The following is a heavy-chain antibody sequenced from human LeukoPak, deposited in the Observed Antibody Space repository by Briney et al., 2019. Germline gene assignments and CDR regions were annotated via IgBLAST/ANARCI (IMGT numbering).Heavy chain of an antibody. CDR3: ARDSGDSITFPDY. J-gene: IGHJ4*02. CDR2: ISGSGGST. Sequence: GGSLRLSCVPSGFSFSNYAMSWVRQAPGKGLEWVSSISGSGGSTHYADSVKGRFTISRDKTKNTLYMQMSSLRAEDTAVYYCARDSGDSITFPDYWGQGTLVTVSS. CDR1: GFSFSNYA. D-gene: IGHD3-16*01. V-gene: IGHV3-23*01.